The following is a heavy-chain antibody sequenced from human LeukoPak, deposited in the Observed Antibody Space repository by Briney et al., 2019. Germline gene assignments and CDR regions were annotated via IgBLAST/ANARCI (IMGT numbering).Heavy chain of an antibody. D-gene: IGHD3-16*01. Sequence: GGSLRLSCAASGFTFSSYSMNWVRQAPGKGLEWVSSISSSSSYIYYADSVKGRFTISRDNAKNSLYLQMNSLRAEDTAVYYCARDRGLGELYSPKYYFDYWGQGTLVTVSS. CDR1: GFTFSSYS. J-gene: IGHJ4*02. CDR3: ARDRGLGELYSPKYYFDY. CDR2: ISSSSSYI. V-gene: IGHV3-21*01.